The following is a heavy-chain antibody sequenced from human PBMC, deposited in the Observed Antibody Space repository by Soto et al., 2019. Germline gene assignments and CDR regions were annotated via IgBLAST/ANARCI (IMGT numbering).Heavy chain of an antibody. CDR2: IFPGNSDA. CDR1: GYSFTSHW. Sequence: GESLKISCKGFGYSFTSHWIGWVRQVPGKGLEWMGIIFPGNSDARYSPSSQGQVTSSATKSIRTANLQWSSMKSSDTAMYSCAKRRAARAGWYDMEFWGQGTTVTVSS. V-gene: IGHV5-51*01. CDR3: AKRRAARAGWYDMEF. J-gene: IGHJ6*02. D-gene: IGHD6-6*01.